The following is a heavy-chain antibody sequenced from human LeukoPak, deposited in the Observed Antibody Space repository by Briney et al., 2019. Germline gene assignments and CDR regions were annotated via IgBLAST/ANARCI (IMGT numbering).Heavy chain of an antibody. Sequence: SETLSLTCTVSGGSISSYYWSWIRQPPGKGLEWIGYIYYSGSTNYNPSLKSRVTISVDTSKNQFSLKLSSVTAADTAVYYCARGVAGAYYYYYYYMDVWGKGTKVTVSS. D-gene: IGHD6-19*01. CDR1: GGSISSYY. V-gene: IGHV4-59*01. CDR3: ARGVAGAYYYYYYYMDV. J-gene: IGHJ6*03. CDR2: IYYSGST.